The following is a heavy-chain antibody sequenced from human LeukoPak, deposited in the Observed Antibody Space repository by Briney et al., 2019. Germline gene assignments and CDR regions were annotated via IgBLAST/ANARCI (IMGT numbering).Heavy chain of an antibody. J-gene: IGHJ4*02. CDR1: GFTFSSYG. CDR3: AKGYGGSYRTGFYFDY. D-gene: IGHD1-26*01. CDR2: ISYDGSNK. Sequence: GGSLRLSCAASGFTFSSYGMHWVRQAPGKGLEWVAVISYDGSNKYYADSVKGQFTISRDNSKSTLYLQMNSLRAEDTAVYYCAKGYGGSYRTGFYFDYWGQGTLVTVSS. V-gene: IGHV3-30*18.